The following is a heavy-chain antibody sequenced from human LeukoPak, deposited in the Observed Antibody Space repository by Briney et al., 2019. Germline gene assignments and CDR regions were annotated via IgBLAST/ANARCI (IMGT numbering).Heavy chain of an antibody. D-gene: IGHD4-17*01. CDR3: ASGGDYAGVAALFRH. V-gene: IGHV3-11*01. CDR1: GFNFSASY. CDR2: LSNRNIII. Sequence: GGSRRLSCEASGFNFSASYMAWIRLTPGKRLEWVSYLSNRNIIINYADSVRGRFTISRDDTKMSLYLQMNNLRIEDTAIYYCASGGDYAGVAALFRHWGQGSLVTVSS. J-gene: IGHJ4*02.